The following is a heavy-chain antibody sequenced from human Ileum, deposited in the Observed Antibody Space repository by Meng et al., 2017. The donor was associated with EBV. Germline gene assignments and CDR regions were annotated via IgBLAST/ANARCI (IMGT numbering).Heavy chain of an antibody. Sequence: QQQLPVSGTGRVKPYQTLTLTGAGSGGSISRGGHSWSVIRQPPGKGLGWIGNIQHSGSTYYNPSLKSRVTISVDRSRNKFSLKLSSVTAADTAVYYCARAHPVVYFFDYWGQGTLVTVSS. CDR2: IQHSGST. CDR1: GGSISRGGHS. J-gene: IGHJ4*02. CDR3: ARAHPVVYFFDY. V-gene: IGHV4-30-2*01. D-gene: IGHD4-23*01.